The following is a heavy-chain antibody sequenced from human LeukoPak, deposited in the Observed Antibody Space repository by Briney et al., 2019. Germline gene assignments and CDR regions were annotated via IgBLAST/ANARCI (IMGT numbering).Heavy chain of an antibody. J-gene: IGHJ4*02. CDR1: GYSISSGYY. Sequence: PSETLSLTCTVSGYSISSGYYWGWIRQPPGKGLEWIGSFYDSGNTYYNPSLKSRVTISVDTSKNQFSLKLSSVTAADTAVYYCAREPAGVRSGSYYRHFDYWGQGTLVTVSS. CDR2: FYDSGNT. V-gene: IGHV4-38-2*02. D-gene: IGHD3-10*01. CDR3: AREPAGVRSGSYYRHFDY.